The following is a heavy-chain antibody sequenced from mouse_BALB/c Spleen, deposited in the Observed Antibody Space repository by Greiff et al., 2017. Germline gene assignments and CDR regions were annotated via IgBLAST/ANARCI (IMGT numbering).Heavy chain of an antibody. Sequence: LQQSGGGLVKLGGSLKLSCAASGFTFSSYYMSWVRQTPAKRLELVAAINSNGGSTYYPDTVKGRFTIARDNAKNTLYLQMSSLKSEDTALYYCARRGYVDAMDYWGQGTSVTVSS. CDR2: INSNGGST. CDR1: GFTFSSYY. D-gene: IGHD2-2*01. V-gene: IGHV5-6-2*01. CDR3: ARRGYVDAMDY. J-gene: IGHJ4*01.